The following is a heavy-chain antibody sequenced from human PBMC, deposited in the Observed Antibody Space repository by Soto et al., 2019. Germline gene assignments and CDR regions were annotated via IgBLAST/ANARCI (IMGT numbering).Heavy chain of an antibody. CDR3: ARLRSNYLLGYHYYGMDV. V-gene: IGHV4-39*01. Sequence: PSETLSLTCTVSGGSISSSSYYWGWIRQPPGKGLEWIGSIYYSGSTYYNPSLKSRVTISVDTSKNQFSLKLSSVTAADTAVYYCARLRSNYLLGYHYYGMDVWGQGTTVTV. CDR2: IYYSGST. J-gene: IGHJ6*02. CDR1: GGSISSSSYY. D-gene: IGHD4-4*01.